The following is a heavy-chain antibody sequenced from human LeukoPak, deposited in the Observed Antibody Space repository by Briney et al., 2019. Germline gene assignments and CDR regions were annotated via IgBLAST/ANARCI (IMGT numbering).Heavy chain of an antibody. V-gene: IGHV3-74*01. CDR3: ARDDVRGGATDY. D-gene: IGHD1-26*01. J-gene: IGHJ4*02. CDR1: GFTFSSYW. Sequence: GGSLRLSCAASGFTFSSYWMHWVRQAPGKGLVWVSRIKGDGSSTSYVDSVKGRLTISRDNAKNTLYLQMNSLRAEDTAVYYCARDDVRGGATDYWGQGTLVTVSS. CDR2: IKGDGSST.